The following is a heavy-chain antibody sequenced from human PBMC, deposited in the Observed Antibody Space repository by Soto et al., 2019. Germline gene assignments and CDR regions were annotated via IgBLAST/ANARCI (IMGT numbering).Heavy chain of an antibody. V-gene: IGHV5-51*01. D-gene: IGHD1-7*01. CDR1: GYSFSSNW. CDR3: ARSAGNYPTDY. J-gene: IGHJ4*02. CDR2: IYPGDSDT. Sequence: LGESLKISCTASGYSFSSNWIGWVRQMPGKGLEWMGIIYPGDSDTRYSPSFQGQVLISADKSMNTAYLQWSYLKASDTAMYYCARSAGNYPTDYWGQGTLVTVSS.